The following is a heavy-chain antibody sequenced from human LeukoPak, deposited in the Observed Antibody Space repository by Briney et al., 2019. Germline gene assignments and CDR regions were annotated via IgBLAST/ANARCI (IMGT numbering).Heavy chain of an antibody. CDR3: ARVSGYDWESFYDY. J-gene: IGHJ4*02. D-gene: IGHD5-12*01. Sequence: PSETLSLTCTVSGVSISSSSYYWGWIRQPPGKGLEWVVSIYYSGTTYYNPSLKSRVTISVDTSKNQFSLKLSSVTAADTAMYYCARVSGYDWESFYDYWGQGSLVTVSS. CDR2: IYYSGTT. V-gene: IGHV4-39*07. CDR1: GVSISSSSYY.